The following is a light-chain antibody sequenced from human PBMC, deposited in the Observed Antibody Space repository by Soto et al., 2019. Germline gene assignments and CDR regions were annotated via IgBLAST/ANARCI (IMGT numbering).Light chain of an antibody. J-gene: IGLJ2*01. CDR1: SGHSSYA. Sequence: QPVRTQSPSASASLGASVKLTCTLSSGHSSYAIAWHQQQPEKGPRYLMKLNSDGSHSKGDGIPDRFSGSSSGAERYLTISSLQSEDEADYYCQTWGTGIVLFGGGTKLTVL. V-gene: IGLV4-69*01. CDR2: LNSDGSH. CDR3: QTWGTGIVL.